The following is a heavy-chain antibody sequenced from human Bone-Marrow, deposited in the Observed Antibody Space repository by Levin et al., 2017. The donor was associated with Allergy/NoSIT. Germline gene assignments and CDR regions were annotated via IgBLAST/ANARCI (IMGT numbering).Heavy chain of an antibody. CDR3: AKESAFEGGGGALNV. V-gene: IGHV3-9*01. CDR1: GFTFEDYA. D-gene: IGHD2/OR15-2a*01. Sequence: SGGSLRLSCLASGFTFEDYAMHWIRQPPGGGLEWISSISWSSGHITYADSLEGRFSISRDNAKNSLYLQMDSLRPNDTALYYCAKESAFEGGGGALNVWGQGTLVTVSS. J-gene: IGHJ3*01. CDR2: ISWSSGHI.